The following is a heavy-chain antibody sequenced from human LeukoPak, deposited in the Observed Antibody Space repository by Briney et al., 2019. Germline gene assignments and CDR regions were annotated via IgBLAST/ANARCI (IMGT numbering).Heavy chain of an antibody. Sequence: PSETLSLTCAVSGDFISSSYWWSWVRPPPGKGLEWIGEIYHSGSTNYNPSLKSRVTISVDTSKNQFSLKLSSVTAADSAVYYCARHEGAGGVLRFDPWGQGTLVTVSS. CDR1: GDFISSSYW. D-gene: IGHD3-3*01. CDR2: IYHSGST. V-gene: IGHV4-4*02. CDR3: ARHEGAGGVLRFDP. J-gene: IGHJ5*02.